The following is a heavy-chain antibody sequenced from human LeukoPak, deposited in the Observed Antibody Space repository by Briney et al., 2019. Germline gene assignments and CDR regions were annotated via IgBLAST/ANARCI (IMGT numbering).Heavy chain of an antibody. CDR3: ARGVNQNSDY. J-gene: IGHJ4*02. CDR1: GFTFSSSC. CDR2: INPGGSVT. D-gene: IGHD2/OR15-2a*01. V-gene: IGHV3-74*01. Sequence: QPGGSLRLSCAASGFTFSSSCMHWVRQAPGKGLVWVSRINPGGSVTTYADSAKGRFTISRDNAKNTLYLQLNSLTVGDTAVYYCARGVNQNSDYWGQGALVTVSS.